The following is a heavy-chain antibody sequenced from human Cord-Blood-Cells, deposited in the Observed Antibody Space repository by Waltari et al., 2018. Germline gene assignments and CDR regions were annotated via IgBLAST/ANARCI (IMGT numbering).Heavy chain of an antibody. J-gene: IGHJ4*02. V-gene: IGHV4-34*01. CDR2: INHSGST. CDR1: GGSFSGYS. Sequence: QVQLQQWGAGLLRPSETLSLTCAVYGGSFSGYSWSWIRQHPGKGLEWIGEINHSGSTNYNPSLKSRVTISVDTSKNQFSLKLSSVTAADTAVYYCARGGIAVAGFDYWGQGTLVTVSS. CDR3: ARGGIAVAGFDY. D-gene: IGHD6-19*01.